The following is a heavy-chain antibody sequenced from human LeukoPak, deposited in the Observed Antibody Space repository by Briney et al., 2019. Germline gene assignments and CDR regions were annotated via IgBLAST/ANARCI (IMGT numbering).Heavy chain of an antibody. J-gene: IGHJ6*02. Sequence: ASVKVSCKASGYTCTSYYMHWVRQAPGQGLEWMGIINPSGGSTSYAQKFQGRVTMTRDTSTSTVYMELSSLRSEDTAVYYCARAPIVVVPAAIQGYYYYYGMDVWGQGTTVTVSS. CDR2: INPSGGST. CDR1: GYTCTSYY. V-gene: IGHV1-46*01. CDR3: ARAPIVVVPAAIQGYYYYYGMDV. D-gene: IGHD2-2*02.